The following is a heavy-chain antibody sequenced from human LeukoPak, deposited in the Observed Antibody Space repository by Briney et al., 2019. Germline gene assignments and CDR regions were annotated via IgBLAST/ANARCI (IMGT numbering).Heavy chain of an antibody. CDR1: GYTFTSYY. CDR3: ARVVRDGVGSYHFDN. V-gene: IGHV1-46*01. J-gene: IGHJ4*02. D-gene: IGHD3-10*01. Sequence: WASVKVSCKASGYTFTSYYMHWVRQAPGQGLEWMGLINPSGGSTSYAQKFQGRVTMTRDTSTSTVYTELSSLRSEDTAVYYCARVVRDGVGSYHFDNWGQGTLVTVSS. CDR2: INPSGGST.